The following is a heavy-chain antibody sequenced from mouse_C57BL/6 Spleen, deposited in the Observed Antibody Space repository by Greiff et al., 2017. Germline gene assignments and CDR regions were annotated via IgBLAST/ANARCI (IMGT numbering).Heavy chain of an antibody. CDR2: ISSGSSTI. Sequence: EVMLVESGGGLVKPGGSLKLSCAASGFTFSDYGMHWVRQAPEKGLEWVAYISSGSSTIYYADTVKGRFTISRDNAKNTLFLQMTSLRSEDTAMYYCARTYDYEGYYYAMDYWGQGTSVTVSS. CDR1: GFTFSDYG. CDR3: ARTYDYEGYYYAMDY. D-gene: IGHD2-4*01. J-gene: IGHJ4*01. V-gene: IGHV5-17*01.